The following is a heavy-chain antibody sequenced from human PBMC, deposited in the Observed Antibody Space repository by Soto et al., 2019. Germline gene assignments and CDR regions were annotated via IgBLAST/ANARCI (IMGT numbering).Heavy chain of an antibody. J-gene: IGHJ6*03. CDR3: ARNPLRYFDWLLYRANYYYYYMDV. V-gene: IGHV4-34*01. Sequence: SETLSLTCAVYGGSFSGYYWSWIRQPPGKGLEWIGEINHSGSTNYNPSLKSRVTISVDTSKNQFSLKLSSVTAADTAVYYCARNPLRYFDWLLYRANYYYYYMDVWGKGTTVTVSS. D-gene: IGHD3-9*01. CDR2: INHSGST. CDR1: GGSFSGYY.